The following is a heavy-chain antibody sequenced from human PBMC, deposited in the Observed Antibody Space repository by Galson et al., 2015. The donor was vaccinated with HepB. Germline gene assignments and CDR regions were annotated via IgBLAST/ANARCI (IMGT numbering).Heavy chain of an antibody. J-gene: IGHJ6*02. CDR2: ISGSGTST. Sequence: SLRLSCASSGFTFSTYGMSWVRQAPGKGLEWVSSISGSGTSTYYADSVRGRFIISRDNSNSTLYVQMNSLGADDTAIYYCAKHFYGTNRDFFGIDVWGQGTTVTVSS. D-gene: IGHD2-8*01. CDR1: GFTFSTYG. CDR3: AKHFYGTNRDFFGIDV. V-gene: IGHV3-23*01.